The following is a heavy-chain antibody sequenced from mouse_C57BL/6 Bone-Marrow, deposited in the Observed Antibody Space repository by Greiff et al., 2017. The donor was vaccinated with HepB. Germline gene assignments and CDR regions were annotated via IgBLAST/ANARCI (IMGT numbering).Heavy chain of an antibody. CDR2: IDPENGDT. CDR1: GFNIKDDY. CDR3: TGDIVTAY. V-gene: IGHV14-4*01. Sequence: EVQLVESGAELVRPGASVKLSCTASGFNIKDDYMHWVKQRPEQGLEWIGWIDPENGDTEYASKFQGKATITADTSSNTASLQLSSLTSEDTAVYYCTGDIVTAYWGQGTTLTVSS. J-gene: IGHJ2*01. D-gene: IGHD2-5*01.